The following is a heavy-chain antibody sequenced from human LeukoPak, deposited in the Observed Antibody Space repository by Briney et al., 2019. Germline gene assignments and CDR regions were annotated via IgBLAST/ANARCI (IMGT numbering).Heavy chain of an antibody. CDR3: AREAAYYDSSGYYYYYGMDV. J-gene: IGHJ6*02. V-gene: IGHV4-59*01. Sequence: SQTLSLTRTVSGGSISIYYWSCVPGPPGRGLECGGDISYSGCTKYNTSLTSRVTISVDTSKNQSSLKLSSVTAADTAVYYCAREAAYYDSSGYYYYYGMDVWGQGTTVTVSS. CDR1: GGSISIYY. D-gene: IGHD3-22*01. CDR2: ISYSGCT.